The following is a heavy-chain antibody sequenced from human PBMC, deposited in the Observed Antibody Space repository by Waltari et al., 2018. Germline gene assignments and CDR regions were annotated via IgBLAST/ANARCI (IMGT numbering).Heavy chain of an antibody. D-gene: IGHD3-3*01. J-gene: IGHJ4*02. V-gene: IGHV3-23*01. CDR3: AKDRSITIFGVVIIPDYFDY. CDR1: GFTFSSYA. Sequence: EVQLLESGGGLVQPGGSLRLSCAASGFTFSSYAMSWVRQAPGKGLEWVSAISGSGGSTYYADSVKGRFTISRDNSKNTLYLQMNSLRAEDTAVYYCAKDRSITIFGVVIIPDYFDYWGQGTLVTVSS. CDR2: ISGSGGST.